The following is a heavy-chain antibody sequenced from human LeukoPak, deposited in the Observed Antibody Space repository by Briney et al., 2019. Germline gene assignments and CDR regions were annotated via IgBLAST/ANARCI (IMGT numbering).Heavy chain of an antibody. Sequence: GGSLRLSCAASGFTFSSYGMHWVRQAPGKGLEWVAFIRYDGSNKYYADSVKGRLTISRDNSKNTLYLQMNSLRAEDTAVYYCAKDSSHYYDSSGEDYWGQGTLVTVSS. D-gene: IGHD3-22*01. V-gene: IGHV3-30*02. J-gene: IGHJ4*02. CDR3: AKDSSHYYDSSGEDY. CDR2: IRYDGSNK. CDR1: GFTFSSYG.